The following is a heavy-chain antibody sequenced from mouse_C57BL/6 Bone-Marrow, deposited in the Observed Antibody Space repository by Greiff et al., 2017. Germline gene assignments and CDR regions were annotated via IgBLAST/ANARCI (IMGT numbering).Heavy chain of an antibody. CDR3: ARAAYGTPDAMDY. CDR1: GYAFTNYL. D-gene: IGHD1-1*01. Sequence: QVQLQQSGAELVRPGTSVKVSCKASGYAFTNYLIEWVKQRPGQGLEWIGVINPGSGGTNYNEKFKGKATLTADKSSSTAYMQLSSLTSEDSAVYFCARAAYGTPDAMDYWGQGTSVTVSS. V-gene: IGHV1-54*01. CDR2: INPGSGGT. J-gene: IGHJ4*01.